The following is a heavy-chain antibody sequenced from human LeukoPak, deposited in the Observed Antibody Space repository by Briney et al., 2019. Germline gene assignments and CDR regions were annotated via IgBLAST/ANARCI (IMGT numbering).Heavy chain of an antibody. J-gene: IGHJ3*02. CDR3: ARGLNYYDSSGYSHDAFDI. CDR1: GGSISNYY. Sequence: PSETLSLTCTVSGGSISNYYWSWIRQPPGKGLEWIGYIYYSGSTYYNPSLKSRVTISVDTSKNQFSLKLSSVTAADTAVYYCARGLNYYDSSGYSHDAFDIWGQGTMVTVSS. D-gene: IGHD3-22*01. CDR2: IYYSGST. V-gene: IGHV4-59*12.